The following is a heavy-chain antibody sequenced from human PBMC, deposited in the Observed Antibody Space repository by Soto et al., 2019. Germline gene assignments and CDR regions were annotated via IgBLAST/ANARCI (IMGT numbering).Heavy chain of an antibody. J-gene: IGHJ6*03. Sequence: SETLSLTCTVSGGSISSSSYYWGWIRQPPGEGLEWIGSIYYSGSTYYNPSLKSRVTISVDTSKNQFSLKLSSVTAADTAVYYCARRLTRTVRDYYYYYMDVWGKGTTVTVSS. CDR1: GGSISSSSYY. V-gene: IGHV4-39*01. D-gene: IGHD4-4*01. CDR3: ARRLTRTVRDYYYYYMDV. CDR2: IYYSGST.